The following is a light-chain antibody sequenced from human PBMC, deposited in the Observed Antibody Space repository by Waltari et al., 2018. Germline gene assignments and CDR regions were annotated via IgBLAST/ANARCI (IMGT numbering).Light chain of an antibody. J-gene: IGLJ2*01. Sequence: QSVLTQPPSVSGAPGQRVTISCTGSSSNIGSPYNVHWYQQVPGRAPKLLIYDDSHRPSVVPDRFSGSKSGTSASLAITGLQAEDEAEYFCQSYDSGLNGLFFGGGTKVTVL. V-gene: IGLV1-40*01. CDR2: DDS. CDR3: QSYDSGLNGLF. CDR1: SSNIGSPYN.